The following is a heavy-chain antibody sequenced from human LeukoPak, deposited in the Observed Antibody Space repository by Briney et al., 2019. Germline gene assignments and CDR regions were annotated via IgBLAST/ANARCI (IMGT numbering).Heavy chain of an antibody. V-gene: IGHV1-69*13. CDR1: GGTFSIYA. D-gene: IGHD6-6*01. CDR3: ARSLPYSSSYGY. Sequence: ASVTVSCKASGGTFSIYAISWVRQAPGQGLEWMGGIIPIFGTANYAQKFQGRVTITADESTSTAYMELSSLRSEDTAVYYCARSLPYSSSYGYWGQGTLVTVSS. J-gene: IGHJ4*02. CDR2: IIPIFGTA.